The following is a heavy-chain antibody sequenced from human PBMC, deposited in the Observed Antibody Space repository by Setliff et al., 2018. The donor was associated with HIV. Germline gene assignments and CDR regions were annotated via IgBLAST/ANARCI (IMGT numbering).Heavy chain of an antibody. CDR3: ARDRYYYDSSGYSGAFDI. V-gene: IGHV4-59*01. CDR2: IYYSGST. Sequence: PSETLSLTCTVSSGSISSYYWTWIRQPPGKGLEWIGYIYYSGSTNYNPSLKSRFTISVDTSKNQFSLKLSSVTAADTAVDYCARDRYYYDSSGYSGAFDIWGQGTMVTVSS. CDR1: SGSISSYY. D-gene: IGHD3-22*01. J-gene: IGHJ3*02.